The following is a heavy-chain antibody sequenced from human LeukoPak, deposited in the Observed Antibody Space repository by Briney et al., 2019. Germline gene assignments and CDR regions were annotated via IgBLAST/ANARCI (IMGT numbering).Heavy chain of an antibody. J-gene: IGHJ4*02. CDR3: ARGDIDWLRSPGALYYFDY. D-gene: IGHD5-12*01. CDR1: GASITTHH. V-gene: IGHV4-59*11. CDR2: SHINGGS. Sequence: PSETLSLTCSVSGASITTHHWTWIRQSPAKGLEWIGYSHINGGSYYNPSLKSRVTISLDTSENHFSLRLNSVTAGDTAVYFCARGDIDWLRSPGALYYFDYWGQGILATVSS.